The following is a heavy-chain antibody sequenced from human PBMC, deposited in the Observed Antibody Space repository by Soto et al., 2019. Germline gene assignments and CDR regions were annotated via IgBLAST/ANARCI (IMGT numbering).Heavy chain of an antibody. D-gene: IGHD3-22*01. CDR2: ISGSGGST. CDR3: AKDSPYYDSSGYYPDAFDI. V-gene: IGHV3-23*01. J-gene: IGHJ3*02. Sequence: AXVSLRLSCAASGFTFSSYAMSWVRQAPGKGLEWVSAISGSGGSTYYADSVKGRFTISGDNSKNTLYLQMNSLRAEDTAVYYCAKDSPYYDSSGYYPDAFDIWGQGTMVTVSS. CDR1: GFTFSSYA.